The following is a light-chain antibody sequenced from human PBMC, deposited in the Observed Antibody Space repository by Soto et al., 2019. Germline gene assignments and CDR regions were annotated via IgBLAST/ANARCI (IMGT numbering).Light chain of an antibody. CDR2: HAS. Sequence: EIVMTQSPATVSVSPGQRATLSCTATQSVSDKLAWYQQKPGQAPRLLIYHASARATGIPARFSGSGSGTEFTLTISGLQSEDFAVYYCQQYNNWTPLTFGQGTRLEIK. CDR3: QQYNNWTPLT. J-gene: IGKJ5*01. CDR1: QSVSDK. V-gene: IGKV3-15*01.